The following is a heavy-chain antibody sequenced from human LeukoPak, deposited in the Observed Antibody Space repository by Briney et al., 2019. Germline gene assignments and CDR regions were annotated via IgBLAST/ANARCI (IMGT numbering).Heavy chain of an antibody. Sequence: SETLSLTCAVYGESLNSYYWSWIRQPPGKGLEWIGEIYESGSTEYNPSLKSRVTISMVPSKQQFSLSLSSVTAADTAVYYCAREVSVAGYYYYYYMDVWGKGTTVTVSS. V-gene: IGHV4-34*01. CDR2: IYESGST. J-gene: IGHJ6*03. D-gene: IGHD6-19*01. CDR1: GESLNSYY. CDR3: AREVSVAGYYYYYYMDV.